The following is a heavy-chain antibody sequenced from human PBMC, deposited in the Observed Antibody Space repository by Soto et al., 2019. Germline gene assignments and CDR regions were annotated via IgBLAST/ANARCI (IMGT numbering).Heavy chain of an antibody. CDR2: ISVYDGNT. Sequence: ASVKVSCKTSGYTFTSYGISWVRQAPGQGLEWMGWISVYDGNTNFAQKFQGRVTMTTDTSTSTVYMEVRSLRSDDTAVYYCARGAGDCSSTSCYKWLYYYYYMDVWGRGTTVTVSS. D-gene: IGHD2-2*02. CDR1: GYTFTSYG. CDR3: ARGAGDCSSTSCYKWLYYYYYMDV. J-gene: IGHJ6*03. V-gene: IGHV1-18*01.